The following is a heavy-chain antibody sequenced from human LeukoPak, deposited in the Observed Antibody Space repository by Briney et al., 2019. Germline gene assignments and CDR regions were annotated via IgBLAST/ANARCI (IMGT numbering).Heavy chain of an antibody. V-gene: IGHV3-7*01. CDR3: TRGVFHLDY. CDR2: IREEGNEI. J-gene: IGHJ4*02. CDR1: ILTFRSHW. Sequence: GGSLRLSCAAAILTFRSHWGDWLRQSPRKGQKRVANIREEGNEIYLGGSVKGRFTISRDNAKNSLYLQINSQEVEDTAVYYCTRGVFHLDYWGQGTLVTVST. D-gene: IGHD2-21*01.